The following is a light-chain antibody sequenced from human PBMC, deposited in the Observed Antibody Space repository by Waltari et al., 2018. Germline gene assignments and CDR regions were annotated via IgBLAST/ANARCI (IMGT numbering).Light chain of an antibody. CDR3: ASWDDSLNGHWV. CDR2: ENT. Sequence: QSVLTQPPSVSAAPGQRVTISCYGGSSTIGNNYVSWYRQFPGTAPKLLIYENTERPSGVPDRFSGSKTGTSASLAISGLQSDDEADYFCASWDDSLNGHWVFGGGTKVTVL. CDR1: SSTIGNNY. J-gene: IGLJ3*02. V-gene: IGLV1-51*02.